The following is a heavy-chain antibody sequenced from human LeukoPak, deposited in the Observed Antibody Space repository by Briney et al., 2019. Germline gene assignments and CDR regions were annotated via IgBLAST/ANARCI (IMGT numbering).Heavy chain of an antibody. V-gene: IGHV1-18*01. D-gene: IGHD5-24*01. CDR2: ISPYNGNT. J-gene: IGHJ4*02. CDR1: GYTFTSYD. CDR3: ARDRGDGYIRNFDY. Sequence: ASVKVSCKASGYTFTSYDFSWVRQAPGQGLEWMGWISPYNGNTKYAQKLQGRVTMTTDTSTSTAYMELRSLRSEDTAVYYCARDRGDGYIRNFDYWGQGTLVTVSS.